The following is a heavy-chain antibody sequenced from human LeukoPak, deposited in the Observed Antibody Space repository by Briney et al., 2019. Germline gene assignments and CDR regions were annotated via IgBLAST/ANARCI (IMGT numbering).Heavy chain of an antibody. V-gene: IGHV1-69*04. D-gene: IGHD6-19*01. CDR2: IIPILGIA. CDR3: ARIGFLAVAGPLGY. J-gene: IGHJ4*02. CDR1: GGTFSSYA. Sequence: SVKVSCKASGGTFSSYAISWVRQAPGQGLEWIGRIIPILGIANYAQKFQGRVTITADKSTSTAYMELSSLRSEDTAVYYCARIGFLAVAGPLGYWGQGTLVTVSS.